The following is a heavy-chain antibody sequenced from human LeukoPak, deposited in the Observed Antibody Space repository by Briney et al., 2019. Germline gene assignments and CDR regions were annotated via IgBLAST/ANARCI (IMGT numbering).Heavy chain of an antibody. V-gene: IGHV3-48*03. D-gene: IGHD3-10*01. Sequence: PGGSLRLSCAASGFTFSSYEMNWVRQAPGKGREGVSYISSSGSTIYHADSVKGRFTIYRDNAKNSLYLQMNSLRAEDTAVYYCAKDYKYYYGSGSYLGADYWGQGTLVTVSS. CDR2: ISSSGSTI. J-gene: IGHJ4*02. CDR3: AKDYKYYYGSGSYLGADY. CDR1: GFTFSSYE.